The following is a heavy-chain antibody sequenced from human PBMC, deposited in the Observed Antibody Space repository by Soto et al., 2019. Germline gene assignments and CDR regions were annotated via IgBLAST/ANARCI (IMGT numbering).Heavy chain of an antibody. J-gene: IGHJ6*02. Sequence: SVKVSCKASGGTFSSYAISWVRQAPGQGLEWMGGIIPIFGTANYAQKFQGRVTITADESTSTAYMELSSLRSEDTAVYYCAREDIVVVPAAIGRDYYYYGMDVWRQGTTVTVSS. CDR2: IIPIFGTA. CDR3: AREDIVVVPAAIGRDYYYYGMDV. CDR1: GGTFSSYA. V-gene: IGHV1-69*13. D-gene: IGHD2-2*01.